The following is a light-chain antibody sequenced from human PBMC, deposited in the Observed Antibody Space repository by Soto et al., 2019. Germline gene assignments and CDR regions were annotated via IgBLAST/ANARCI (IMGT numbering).Light chain of an antibody. Sequence: SYELTQPPSLSVAPGKTAMISCEGDNIGDKSVHWYQQKPGQAPVLVIYSDSDRPSGIPERVSGSNSGNLATLTISRVEAGDEADYYCQVWDSRTDHVIFGGGTKVTFL. J-gene: IGLJ2*01. CDR1: NIGDKS. CDR3: QVWDSRTDHVI. CDR2: SDS. V-gene: IGLV3-21*04.